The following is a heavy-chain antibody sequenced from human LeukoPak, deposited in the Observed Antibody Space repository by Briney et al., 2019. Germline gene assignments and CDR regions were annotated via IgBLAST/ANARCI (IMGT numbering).Heavy chain of an antibody. J-gene: IGHJ4*02. D-gene: IGHD6-13*01. CDR2: IYYSGST. CDR1: AGSISSYY. CDR3: ESYIAALDY. Sequence: SETLSLTCTVCAGSISSYYWSCIRQPPGKGLEWIGYIYYSGSTNYNPSLKSRVTISVDTSKNQFSLKLSSVTAADTAVYYCESYIAALDYWGQGTLVTVSS. V-gene: IGHV4-59*01.